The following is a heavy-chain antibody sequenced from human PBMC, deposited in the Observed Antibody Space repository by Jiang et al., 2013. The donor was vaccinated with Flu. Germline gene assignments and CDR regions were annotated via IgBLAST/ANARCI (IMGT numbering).Heavy chain of an antibody. V-gene: IGHV4-30-4*01. D-gene: IGHD2-21*02. Sequence: ISSGDYYWSWIRQPPGKGLEWIGYIYYSGSTYYNPSLKSRVTISVDTSKNQFSLKLSSVTAADTAVYYCARDTPGLSYCGGDCSNIPTDDAFDIWGQGTMVTVSS. CDR2: IYYSGST. J-gene: IGHJ3*02. CDR3: ARDTPGLSYCGGDCSNIPTDDAFDI. CDR1: ISSGDYY.